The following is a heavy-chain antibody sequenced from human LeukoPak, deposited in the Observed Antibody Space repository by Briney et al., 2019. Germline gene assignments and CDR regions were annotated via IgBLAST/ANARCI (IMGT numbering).Heavy chain of an antibody. D-gene: IGHD5-12*01. V-gene: IGHV3-30-3*01. CDR3: AKLYGGYDSWFDY. CDR1: GFTFSTYG. Sequence: PGGSLRLSCAASGFTFSTYGMHWVRQAPGKGLEWVAVVSSDGSDKNYADSVRGRFTISRDNSKNTLYLQMNSLRAEDTAVYYCAKLYGGYDSWFDYWGQGTLVTVSS. CDR2: VSSDGSDK. J-gene: IGHJ4*02.